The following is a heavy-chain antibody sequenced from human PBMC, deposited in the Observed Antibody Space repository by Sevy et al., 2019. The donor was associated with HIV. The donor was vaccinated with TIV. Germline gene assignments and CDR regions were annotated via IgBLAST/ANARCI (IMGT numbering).Heavy chain of an antibody. CDR2: IRSKANSYAP. CDR1: GFTFSGSA. Sequence: GGSLRLSCAASGFTFSGSAMHWVRQASGKGLEWVGRIRSKANSYAPAYAASGKGRFTISRDDSKNTAYLQMNSLKTEDTAVYYCTRRQGNDYGDYPAMWYFDLWAMAPWSPSPQ. CDR3: TRRQGNDYGDYPAMWYFDL. J-gene: IGHJ2*01. D-gene: IGHD4-17*01. V-gene: IGHV3-73*01.